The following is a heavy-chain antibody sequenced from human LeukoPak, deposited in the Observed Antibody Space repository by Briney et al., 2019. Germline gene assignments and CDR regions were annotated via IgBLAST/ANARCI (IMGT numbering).Heavy chain of an antibody. D-gene: IGHD4-23*01. CDR2: SNWNGGST. CDR1: GFTFDDYG. Sequence: GGSLRLSCAASGFTFDDYGMSWVRQAPGKGLEWVSGSNWNGGSTGYADSVKGRFTISRDNAKNSLYLQMNSLRAEDTALYYCASLRGDYVGNDFDYWGQGTLVTVSS. V-gene: IGHV3-20*04. J-gene: IGHJ4*02. CDR3: ASLRGDYVGNDFDY.